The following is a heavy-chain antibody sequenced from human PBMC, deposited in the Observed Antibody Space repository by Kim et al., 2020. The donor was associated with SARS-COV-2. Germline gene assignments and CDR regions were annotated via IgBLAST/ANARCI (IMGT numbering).Heavy chain of an antibody. J-gene: IGHJ4*02. D-gene: IGHD7-27*01. CDR2: DGGST. V-gene: IGHV3-43*01. Sequence: DGGSTYYADSVKGRFTISRDNSKNSLYLQMNSLRTEDTGLYYCAKDFNWGWGQGTLVTVSS. CDR3: AKDFNWG.